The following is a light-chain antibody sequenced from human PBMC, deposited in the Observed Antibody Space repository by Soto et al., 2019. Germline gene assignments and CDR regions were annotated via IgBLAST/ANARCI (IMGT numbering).Light chain of an antibody. CDR3: QQYNSDS. Sequence: DPEETQSFSTLSTSVGERVTITCRASQSISNWLAWYQQKPGTAPKLLIYHASTWESGVPSRFSGSGSGTEFTLTISRLHADDFATYYCQQYNSDSFGQGTKVDIK. V-gene: IGKV1-5*01. CDR1: QSISNW. J-gene: IGKJ1*01. CDR2: HAS.